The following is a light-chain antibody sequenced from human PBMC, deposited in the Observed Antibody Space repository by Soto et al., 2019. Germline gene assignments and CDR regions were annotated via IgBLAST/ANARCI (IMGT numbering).Light chain of an antibody. CDR1: QSVDTK. CDR2: GAS. V-gene: IGKV3-15*01. J-gene: IGKJ2*01. CDR3: QQYNNWYT. Sequence: ETGMTQSQATLSVSPGERATLSCRASQSVDTKLAWYQHKPGQAPRPLIYGASTRATGIPARFSGSGSGTEFTLTISSLQSEDFAVYFCQQYNNWYTYGQGTKLEIK.